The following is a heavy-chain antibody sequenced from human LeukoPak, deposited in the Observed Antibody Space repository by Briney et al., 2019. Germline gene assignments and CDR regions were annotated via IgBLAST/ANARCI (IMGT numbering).Heavy chain of an antibody. CDR3: AKCSRTCYLNWFDP. V-gene: IGHV3-23*01. D-gene: IGHD2/OR15-2a*01. J-gene: IGHJ5*02. CDR2: ISVNGIDT. CDR1: GFTLSSCA. Sequence: GGSLRLSCVASGFTLSSCAMSWVRQAPGKGLEGVSAISVNGIDTESADSVKGRFTISRDTSKTTLYLQMNSLRDEDTAVYYCAKCSRTCYLNWFDPWGQGTLVTVSS.